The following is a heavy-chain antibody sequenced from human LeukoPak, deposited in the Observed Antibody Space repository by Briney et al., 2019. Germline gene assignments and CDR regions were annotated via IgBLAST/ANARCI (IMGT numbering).Heavy chain of an antibody. CDR2: ITTSSRYI. CDR3: AKVMPPGRIRFYSYYMDV. V-gene: IGHV3-21*01. CDR1: PLTFSSYS. Sequence: PGGSLRLSCAGSPLTFSSYSLNWVRQAPGKGLEWVSSITTSSRYIYYADSVKGRFTISRDNAKNSLYLQMNGLRVEDTAVYYCAKVMPPGRIRFYSYYMDVWGKGTTVTVS. J-gene: IGHJ6*03. D-gene: IGHD2-15*01.